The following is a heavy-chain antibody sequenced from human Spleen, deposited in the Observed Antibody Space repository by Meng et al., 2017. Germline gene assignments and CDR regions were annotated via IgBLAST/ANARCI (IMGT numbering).Heavy chain of an antibody. CDR2: ISDSRGNT. CDR3: AKGDTNRWTFDY. V-gene: IGHV3-23*01. J-gene: IGHJ4*02. D-gene: IGHD2-15*01. CDR1: GFTFSNYA. Sequence: GGSLRLSCAASGFTFSNYAMSWVRQPPGKGLEWVAGISDSRGNTYYPDSVKGRFTISRDNSKNTLYLQMNSLTAEDTAIYYCAKGDTNRWTFDYWGQGTLVTVSS.